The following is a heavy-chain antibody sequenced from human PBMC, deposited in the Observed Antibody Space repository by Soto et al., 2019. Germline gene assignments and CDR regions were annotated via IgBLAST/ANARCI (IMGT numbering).Heavy chain of an antibody. J-gene: IGHJ4*02. CDR3: AKDMRPDGVWDFDC. CDR1: GFTFSTYT. CDR2: VSQDGTA. V-gene: IGHV3-23*01. Sequence: VQLLESGGGLAQPGGSLRLSCAASGFTFSTYTMAWVRQAPGRGPEWVAGVSQDGTAHYADSVKRRITISRHNSRDTLYLQMIVLRRADTAVYDSAKDMRPDGVWDFDCWGQGSLVTDSS. D-gene: IGHD4-17*01.